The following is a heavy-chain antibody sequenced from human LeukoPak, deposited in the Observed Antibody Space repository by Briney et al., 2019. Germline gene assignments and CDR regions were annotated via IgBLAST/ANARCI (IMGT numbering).Heavy chain of an antibody. J-gene: IGHJ4*02. CDR2: MSSDESSI. CDR1: GFTFTSYI. CDR3: ARRDRYFDY. Sequence: GGSLRLSCAASGFTFTSYIIHWIRQAPGKGLEWVAAMSSDESSIFYAASVRGRFTISRDNSRNTLYLQMNSLRAEDTAVYYCARRDRYFDYWGQGTLVTVSS. V-gene: IGHV3-30*14.